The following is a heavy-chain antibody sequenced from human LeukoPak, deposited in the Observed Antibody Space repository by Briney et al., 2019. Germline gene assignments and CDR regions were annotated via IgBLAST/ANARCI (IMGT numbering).Heavy chain of an antibody. CDR3: ARRRVVVTAIRRGAFDI. D-gene: IGHD2-21*02. Sequence: SETLSLTCTVSAGSLTSSSYYWGWIRQPPVKGLEWIGIIDYSGGTYYNPSLKSRVTISVDTSKNRFSLKLSSVTAADTAVYYCARRRVVVTAIRRGAFDIWGQGTMVTVSS. CDR2: IDYSGGT. CDR1: AGSLTSSSYY. V-gene: IGHV4-39*07. J-gene: IGHJ3*02.